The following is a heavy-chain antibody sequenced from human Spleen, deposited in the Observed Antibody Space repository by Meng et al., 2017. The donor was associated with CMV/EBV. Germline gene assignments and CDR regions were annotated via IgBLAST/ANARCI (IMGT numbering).Heavy chain of an antibody. V-gene: IGHV1-46*01. J-gene: IGHJ4*02. Sequence: ASVKVSCKASGNTFSTYYIHWMRQAPGQGLEWMGLINPRGGSTTYAQKFQDRFTMTRDTSTSTAYMELRSLRSDDTAVYYCARDSDRNTMVRGVALMGYWGQGTLVTVSS. CDR3: ARDSDRNTMVRGVALMGY. CDR1: GNTFSTYY. D-gene: IGHD3-10*01. CDR2: INPRGGST.